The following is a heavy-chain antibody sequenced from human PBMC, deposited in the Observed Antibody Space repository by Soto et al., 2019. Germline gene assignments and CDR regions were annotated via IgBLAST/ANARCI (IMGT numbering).Heavy chain of an antibody. Sequence: PSETLSLTCTVSGGSISSGDYCWSWIRQPPGKGLEWIGYIYYSGSTYYNPSLKSRVTISVDTSKNQFSLKLSSVTAADTAVYYCARRKMWAVAGYYYYGMDVWGQGTTVTVSS. D-gene: IGHD6-19*01. CDR1: GGSISSGDYC. J-gene: IGHJ6*02. CDR3: ARRKMWAVAGYYYYGMDV. V-gene: IGHV4-30-4*01. CDR2: IYYSGST.